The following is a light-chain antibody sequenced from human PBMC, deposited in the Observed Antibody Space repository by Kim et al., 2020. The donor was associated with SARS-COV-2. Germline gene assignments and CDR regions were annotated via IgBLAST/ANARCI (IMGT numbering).Light chain of an antibody. Sequence: GQSVTISCTGTSSDVGGYNYVSWYQQHPGKAPKLMIYEVNKRPSGVPDRFSGSKSGNTASLTVSGLQAEDEADYYCSSYAGSSLWVFGGGTQLTVL. J-gene: IGLJ3*02. V-gene: IGLV2-8*01. CDR3: SSYAGSSLWV. CDR1: SSDVGGYNY. CDR2: EVN.